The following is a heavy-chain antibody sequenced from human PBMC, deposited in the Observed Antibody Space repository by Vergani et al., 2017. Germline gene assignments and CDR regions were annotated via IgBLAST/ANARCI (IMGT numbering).Heavy chain of an antibody. J-gene: IGHJ6*03. D-gene: IGHD2-21*01. CDR3: TAEKEVAFYYSYSHIDF. CDR1: EFTFSDVW. CDR2: IKSNAYVGSA. V-gene: IGHV3-15*01. Sequence: EGQLGGSGGGLVKPGGSLRLSCAASEFTFSDVWVSWVRQGPGKGLELGDRIKSNAYVGSADYAASVKGRFIISRADSKTFLYLQMNSLKIEDTALYFCTAEKEVAFYYSYSHIDFGGKGTTVTVSS.